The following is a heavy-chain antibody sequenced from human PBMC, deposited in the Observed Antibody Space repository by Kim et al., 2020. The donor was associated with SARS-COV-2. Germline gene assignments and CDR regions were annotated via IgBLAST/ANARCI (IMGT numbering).Heavy chain of an antibody. Sequence: KFQGRVPITRDTSASTAYMELSSLRSEDTAVYYCAREGRDYYGSGSAFDPWGQGTLVTVSS. J-gene: IGHJ5*02. CDR3: AREGRDYYGSGSAFDP. D-gene: IGHD3-10*01. V-gene: IGHV1-3*01.